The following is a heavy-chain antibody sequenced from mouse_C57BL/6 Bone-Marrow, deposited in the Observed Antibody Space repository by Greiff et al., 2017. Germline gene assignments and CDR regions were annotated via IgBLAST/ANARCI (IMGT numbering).Heavy chain of an antibody. D-gene: IGHD1-1*01. Sequence: EVKLMESGGGLVQPGGSLSLSCAASGFTFTDYYMSWVRQPPGKALEWLGFIRKKANGYTTEYSASVKGRFTISRDNYQGIRYLQKNALRAEDSATYFYGRAGYYCSSYVGFAYWGKGTLVTVSA. CDR3: GRAGYYCSSYVGFAY. CDR1: GFTFTDYY. CDR2: IRKKANGYTT. V-gene: IGHV7-3*01. J-gene: IGHJ3*01.